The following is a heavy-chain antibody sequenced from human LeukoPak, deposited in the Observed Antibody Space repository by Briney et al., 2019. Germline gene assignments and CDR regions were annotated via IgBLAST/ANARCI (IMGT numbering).Heavy chain of an antibody. CDR3: AKGGQWELLVLPFDY. V-gene: IGHV3-48*04. Sequence: GGSLRLSCAASGFTFSSYGMHWVRQAPGKGLEWVSYISSSGSTIYYADSVKGRFTISRDNAKNSLYLQMNSLRAEDTAVYYCAKGGQWELLVLPFDYWGQGTLVTVSS. D-gene: IGHD1-26*01. CDR1: GFTFSSYG. CDR2: ISSSGSTI. J-gene: IGHJ4*02.